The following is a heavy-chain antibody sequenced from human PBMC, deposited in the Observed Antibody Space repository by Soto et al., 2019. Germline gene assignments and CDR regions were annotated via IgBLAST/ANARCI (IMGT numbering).Heavy chain of an antibody. V-gene: IGHV1-24*01. CDR1: GYSPTELA. CDR3: ATSNFDRTSDL. D-gene: IGHD3-9*01. J-gene: IGHJ3*01. CDR2: FDPEDGET. Sequence: APVTLSCTGSGYSPTELATHWVRQSPGKGLEWMGGFDPEDGETVYAQKFQGRITVTEDTSTDTAFMELSSLRSEDTALYYCATSNFDRTSDLWGQGTVVTVSS.